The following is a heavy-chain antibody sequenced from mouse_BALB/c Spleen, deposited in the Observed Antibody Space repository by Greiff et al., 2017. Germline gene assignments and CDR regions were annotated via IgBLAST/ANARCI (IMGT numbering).Heavy chain of an antibody. CDR1: GYAFSSYW. Sequence: QVQLQQSGAELVRPGSSVKISCMASGYAFSSYWMNWVKQRPGQGLEWIGQIYPGDGDTNYHGKFKGKATLTADKSLSTAYMQLSILTSEDSAVYFCARRLTTAFLDDWGEGTTLTVSS. CDR3: ARRLTTAFLDD. D-gene: IGHD1-2*01. CDR2: IYPGDGDT. J-gene: IGHJ2*01. V-gene: IGHV1-80*01.